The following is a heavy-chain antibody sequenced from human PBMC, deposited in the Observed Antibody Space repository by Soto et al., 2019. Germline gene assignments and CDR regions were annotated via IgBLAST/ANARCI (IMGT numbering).Heavy chain of an antibody. Sequence: QAQLVQSGAEEKKPGASVKVSCKASGYTFTNYGISWVRQAPGQGLEWMGWISGFNDDRNYVQKFQGRITMTTDTSTGTAYMELRSLTSDDTAVYYCARDTYSDYAFDYWGQGTLVTVSS. V-gene: IGHV1-18*04. CDR2: ISGFNDDR. D-gene: IGHD4-17*01. J-gene: IGHJ4*02. CDR1: GYTFTNYG. CDR3: ARDTYSDYAFDY.